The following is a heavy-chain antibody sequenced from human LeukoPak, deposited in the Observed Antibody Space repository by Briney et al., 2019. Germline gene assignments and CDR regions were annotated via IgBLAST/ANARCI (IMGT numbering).Heavy chain of an antibody. J-gene: IGHJ4*02. D-gene: IGHD4-17*01. V-gene: IGHV1-2*02. Sequence: ASVKVSCKASGCTFTGYYMHWVRQAPGQGLEWMGWINPNSGGTNYAQKFQGRVTMTRDTSISTAYMELSRLRSDDTAVYYCARAFDYGDRPFDYWGQGTLVTVSS. CDR1: GCTFTGYY. CDR2: INPNSGGT. CDR3: ARAFDYGDRPFDY.